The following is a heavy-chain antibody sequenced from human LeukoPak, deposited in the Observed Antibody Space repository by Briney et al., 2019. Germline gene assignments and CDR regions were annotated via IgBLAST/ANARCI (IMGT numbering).Heavy chain of an antibody. CDR1: GGSISSSSYY. V-gene: IGHV4-39*07. J-gene: IGHJ4*02. D-gene: IGHD5-18*01. CDR3: AREGYNYGNYY. Sequence: SETLSLTCTVSGGSISSSSYYWGWIRQPPGKGLEWIGSIYYSGSTYYNPSLKSRVTISVDTSKNQFSLKLSSVTAADTAVYYCAREGYNYGNYYWGQGTLVAVSS. CDR2: IYYSGST.